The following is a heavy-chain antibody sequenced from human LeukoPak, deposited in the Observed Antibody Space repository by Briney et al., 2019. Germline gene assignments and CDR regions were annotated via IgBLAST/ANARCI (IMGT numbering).Heavy chain of an antibody. CDR2: INTGNGNT. J-gene: IGHJ4*02. D-gene: IGHD3-10*01. CDR1: GYTFTSYA. V-gene: IGHV1-3*04. Sequence: ASVKVSCKASGYTFTSYAMHWVRQAAGQRLEWMGWINTGNGNTKYSQKFQGRVTITRDTSASTAYMGLSSLRSEDTDVYYCARVPITMVRGVIMGGFAYWGQGTLVTVSS. CDR3: ARVPITMVRGVIMGGFAY.